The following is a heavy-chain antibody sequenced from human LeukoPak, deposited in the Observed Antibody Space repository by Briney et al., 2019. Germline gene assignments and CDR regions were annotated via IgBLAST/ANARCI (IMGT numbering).Heavy chain of an antibody. CDR3: ARGVGAPHTWTYFDY. J-gene: IGHJ4*02. CDR1: GFTFDDYG. Sequence: GGSLRLSCAASGFTFDDYGMSWVRQAPGKGLEWVSRINWNGGSPGYADSVKGRFTISRDNAKSFLYLQMDMLRAEDTALYYCARGVGAPHTWTYFDYWGQGTLVTVSS. V-gene: IGHV3-20*04. CDR2: INWNGGSP. D-gene: IGHD1-26*01.